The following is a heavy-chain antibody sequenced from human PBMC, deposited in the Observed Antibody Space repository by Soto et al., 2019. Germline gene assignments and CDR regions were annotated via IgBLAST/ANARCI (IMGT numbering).Heavy chain of an antibody. J-gene: IGHJ5*02. Sequence: QVQLVQSGAEVKKPGASVKVSCKASGYTFTSYGISWVRQAPGQGLEWMGWINAYNGNTNYAQKLQGRVTMTTDTSTSTAYMELSSMTSDAAALYYGARVRPPFDPWGQGTLVTVSS. D-gene: IGHD3-10*01. CDR3: ARVRPPFDP. CDR1: GYTFTSYG. V-gene: IGHV1-18*01. CDR2: INAYNGNT.